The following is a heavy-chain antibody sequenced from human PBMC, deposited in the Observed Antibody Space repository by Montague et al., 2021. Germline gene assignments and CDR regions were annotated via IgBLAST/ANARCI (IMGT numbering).Heavy chain of an antibody. CDR2: VFFSGAT. CDR1: GDSISGWY. J-gene: IGHJ4*02. Sequence: SDTLSLTCSVSGDSISGWYWSWIRQHPGKGLEWIGSVFFSGATNYNPSLKSRVTMSADTSKNQVSLKVNSVTAADTAVYYCARQGFYERGGFFIWGLGTLVTVSS. D-gene: IGHD2/OR15-2a*01. V-gene: IGHV4-59*08. CDR3: ARQGFYERGGFFI.